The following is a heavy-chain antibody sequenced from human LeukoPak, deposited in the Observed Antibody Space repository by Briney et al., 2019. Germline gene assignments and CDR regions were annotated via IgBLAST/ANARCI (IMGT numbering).Heavy chain of an antibody. CDR2: INPNSGGT. J-gene: IGHJ3*02. CDR1: GYTFTGYY. Sequence: GASVKVSCKASGYTFTGYYMHWVRQAPGQGLEWMGWINPNSGGTNYAQKFQGRVTMTRDTSISTAYMELSRLRCDDTAVYYCARGRRAVAGPDAFDIWGQGTMVTVSS. CDR3: ARGRRAVAGPDAFDI. D-gene: IGHD6-19*01. V-gene: IGHV1-2*02.